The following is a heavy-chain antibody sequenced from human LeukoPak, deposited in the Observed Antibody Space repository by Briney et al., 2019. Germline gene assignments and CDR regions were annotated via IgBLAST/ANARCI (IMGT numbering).Heavy chain of an antibody. CDR2: IYTSGST. J-gene: IGHJ6*02. CDR1: GGSISSYY. CDR3: ARDLRVTTIRYYYYGMDV. D-gene: IGHD4-11*01. V-gene: IGHV4-4*07. Sequence: SETLSLTCTVSGGSISSYYWSWIRQPAGKGLEWIGRIYTSGSTNYNPSLKSRVTMSVDTSKNQFSLKLSSVTAADTAVYYCARDLRVTTIRYYYYGMDVWGQGTTVSVSS.